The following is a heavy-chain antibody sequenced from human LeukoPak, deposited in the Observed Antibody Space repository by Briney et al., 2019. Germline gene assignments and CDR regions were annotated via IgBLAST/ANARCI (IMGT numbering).Heavy chain of an antibody. CDR3: ARDLIAAENY. Sequence: GGSLRLSCAASGFTFSSYAMHWVRQAPGKGLEYVSAISSNGGSTYYANSVKGRFTISRDNSKNTLYLQMSSLRAEDMAVYYCARDLIAAENYWGQGTLVTVSS. CDR2: ISSNGGST. J-gene: IGHJ4*02. D-gene: IGHD6-25*01. CDR1: GFTFSSYA. V-gene: IGHV3-64*01.